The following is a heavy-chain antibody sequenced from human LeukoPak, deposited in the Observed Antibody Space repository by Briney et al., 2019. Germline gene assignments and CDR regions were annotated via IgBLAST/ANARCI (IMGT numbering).Heavy chain of an antibody. V-gene: IGHV4-59*01. CDR3: ARVGISVSGWYEGLDY. Sequence: PSETLSLTCTVSGGSISSYYWSWIRQPPGKGLEWIGYIYYSGSTNYNPSLKSRVTISVDTSKNQFSLKLSSVTAADTAVYYCARVGISVSGWYEGLDYWGQGTLVTVSS. J-gene: IGHJ4*02. CDR1: GGSISSYY. D-gene: IGHD6-19*01. CDR2: IYYSGST.